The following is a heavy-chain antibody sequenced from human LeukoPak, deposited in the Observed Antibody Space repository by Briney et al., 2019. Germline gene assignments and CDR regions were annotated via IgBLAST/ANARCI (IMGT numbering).Heavy chain of an antibody. V-gene: IGHV4-30-4*01. CDR2: IYYSGAT. J-gene: IGHJ5*02. Sequence: PSETLYLTCTVSGGSISSGDYYWTWIRQPPGKGLEWIGYIYYSGATYYNPSLKNRVTISVDTSKNQFSLKLSSVTAADTAVYYCARSSGYYGSGSYVDPWGQGTLVTVSS. CDR3: ARSSGYYGSGSYVDP. D-gene: IGHD3-10*01. CDR1: GGSISSGDYY.